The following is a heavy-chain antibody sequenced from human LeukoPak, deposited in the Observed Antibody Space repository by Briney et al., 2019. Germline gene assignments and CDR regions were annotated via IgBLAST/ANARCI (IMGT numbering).Heavy chain of an antibody. J-gene: IGHJ2*01. Sequence: SGPTLVKPTQTLTLTCTFSGFSLSTSGVGVGWIRQPPGKALEWLALIYSDDDKRYSPSLKSRLTNTKDTSKNQVVLTMTNMDPVDTATYYCAHGMIGGGYCSGGSCYPGDWYSDLWGRGTLVTVSS. D-gene: IGHD2-15*01. CDR3: AHGMIGGGYCSGGSCYPGDWYSDL. CDR1: GFSLSTSGVG. CDR2: IYSDDDK. V-gene: IGHV2-5*02.